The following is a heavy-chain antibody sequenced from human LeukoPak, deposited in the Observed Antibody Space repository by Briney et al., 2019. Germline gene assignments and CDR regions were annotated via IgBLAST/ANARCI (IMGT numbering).Heavy chain of an antibody. CDR3: ARDRYCSGGSCRDY. J-gene: IGHJ4*02. D-gene: IGHD2-15*01. Sequence: GGSLRLSCAASGFTFSFYTMNWVRQAPGKGLEWVSSISSSSSYIYYADSVKGRFTISRDNAKNSLYLQMNGLRAEDTAVYYCARDRYCSGGSCRDYWGQGTLVTVSS. CDR1: GFTFSFYT. V-gene: IGHV3-21*01. CDR2: ISSSSSYI.